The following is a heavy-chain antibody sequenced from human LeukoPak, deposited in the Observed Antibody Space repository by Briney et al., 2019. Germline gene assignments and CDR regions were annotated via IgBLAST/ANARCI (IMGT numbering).Heavy chain of an antibody. Sequence: PGGSLRLSCAASGFTFSSYWMHWVRQAPGKGPVWVSRINSDGSSTSYADSVKGRFTISRDNAKNTLYLQMNSLRAEDTAVYYCARDRCSGGSCYANDYWGQGTLVTVSS. J-gene: IGHJ4*02. D-gene: IGHD2-15*01. V-gene: IGHV3-74*01. CDR2: INSDGSST. CDR3: ARDRCSGGSCYANDY. CDR1: GFTFSSYW.